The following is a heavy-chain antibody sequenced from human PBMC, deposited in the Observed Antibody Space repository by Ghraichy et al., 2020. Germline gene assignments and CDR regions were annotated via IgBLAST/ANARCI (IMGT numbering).Heavy chain of an antibody. CDR2: IYYSGTT. CDR3: ARGGCSVGGCYLFDS. J-gene: IGHJ4*02. V-gene: IGHV4-30-2*01. Sequence: SQTLSLTCGVSGGSFSTTGYSWNWIRQPPGKGLEWIGNIYYSGTTNYNPSLKGRVTMSVDRSKNQFSLNVTSVAAADAAVYFCARGGCSVGGCYLFDSWGQGTPVTVSS. CDR1: GGSFSTTGYS. D-gene: IGHD2-15*01.